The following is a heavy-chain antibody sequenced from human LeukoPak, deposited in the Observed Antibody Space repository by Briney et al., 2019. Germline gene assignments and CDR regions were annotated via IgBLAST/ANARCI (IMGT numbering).Heavy chain of an antibody. J-gene: IGHJ5*02. CDR1: GFTFSSYA. D-gene: IGHD2-21*01. CDR2: ISGSGGST. V-gene: IGHV3-23*01. CDR3: AKLMIPPLAYCGGDCYFA. Sequence: PGGSLRLSCAASGFTFSSYAMSWVRQAPGKGLEWVSAISGSGGSTYYADSVKGRLTISRDNSKNTLYLQMNSLRAEDTAVYYCAKLMIPPLAYCGGDCYFAWGQGTLVTVSS.